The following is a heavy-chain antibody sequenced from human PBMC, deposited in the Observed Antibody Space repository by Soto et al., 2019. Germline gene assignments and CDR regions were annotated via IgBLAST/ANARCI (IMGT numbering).Heavy chain of an antibody. CDR3: ARGGDWQFDY. D-gene: IGHD2-21*02. V-gene: IGHV4-4*02. J-gene: IGHJ4*02. CDR1: GDSISSDKW. CDR2: IHHSGRT. Sequence: QVQLQESGPGLVKPSGTLSLTCAVSGDSISSDKWWSWVRQPPGKGLEWIGEIHHSGRTNYNPSLKSRVTILVEKSKTQVSLELSSMTAAETAVYYCARGGDWQFDYWGQGTLVTVSS.